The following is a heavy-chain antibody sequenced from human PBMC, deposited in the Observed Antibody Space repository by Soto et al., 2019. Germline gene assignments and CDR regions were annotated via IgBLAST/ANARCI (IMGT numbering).Heavy chain of an antibody. Sequence: SLRLSCAASGFTFSSYSMNWVRQAPGKGLEWVSSISSSSSYIYYADSVKGRFTISRDNAKNSLYLQMNSLRAEDTAVYYCARDGDDTMVRGPAWNHPGFDPWGQGTLVTVSS. CDR3: ARDGDDTMVRGPAWNHPGFDP. CDR1: GFTFSSYS. J-gene: IGHJ5*02. D-gene: IGHD3-10*01. CDR2: ISSSSSYI. V-gene: IGHV3-21*01.